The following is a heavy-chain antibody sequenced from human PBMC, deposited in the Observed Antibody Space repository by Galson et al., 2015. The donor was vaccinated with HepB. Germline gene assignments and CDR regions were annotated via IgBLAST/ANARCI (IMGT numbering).Heavy chain of an antibody. D-gene: IGHD3-3*01. Sequence: LSLTCTVSGGSISGYYWSWIRQPPGKGLEWIGNIHYTESINYNPSLKSRITISVDTSNNQFSLKVTSVTAADTAVYYCARARFGVVPYYYYYMDVWGKGTTVTVSS. CDR2: IHYTESI. V-gene: IGHV4-59*01. CDR1: GGSISGYY. J-gene: IGHJ6*03. CDR3: ARARFGVVPYYYYYMDV.